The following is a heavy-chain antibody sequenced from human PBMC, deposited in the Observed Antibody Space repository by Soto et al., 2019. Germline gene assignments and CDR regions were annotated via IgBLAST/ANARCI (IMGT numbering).Heavy chain of an antibody. J-gene: IGHJ6*02. Sequence: QVQLQQSGPGLVKPSQTLSLTCAISGDSVSSNSAAWNWIRQSPSRGLEWLGRTYYRSKWYNDYPVSVKSRITINPDTSKNQFSLQLNSVTPEDTAVYYCASGKPGIAAADYYYYYGMDVWGQGTTVTVSS. CDR2: TYYRSKWYN. V-gene: IGHV6-1*01. CDR3: ASGKPGIAAADYYYYYGMDV. CDR1: GDSVSSNSAA. D-gene: IGHD6-13*01.